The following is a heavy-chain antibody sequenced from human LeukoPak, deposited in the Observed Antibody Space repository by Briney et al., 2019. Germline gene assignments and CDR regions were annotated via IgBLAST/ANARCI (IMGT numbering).Heavy chain of an antibody. D-gene: IGHD3-22*01. V-gene: IGHV3-7*03. J-gene: IGHJ2*01. CDR3: AKGPRAYYYDSSGYYFSYWYFDL. CDR1: GFTFSSYW. CDR2: IKQDGSEK. Sequence: GGSLRLSCAASGFTFSSYWMSWVRQAPGKGLEWVANIKQDGSEKYYVDSVKGRFTISRDNAKNSLYLQMNSLRAEDTAVYYCAKGPRAYYYDSSGYYFSYWYFDLWGRGTLVTVSS.